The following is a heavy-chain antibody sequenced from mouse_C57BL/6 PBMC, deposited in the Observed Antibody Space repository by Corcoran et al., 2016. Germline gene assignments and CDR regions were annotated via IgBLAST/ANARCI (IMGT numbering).Heavy chain of an antibody. V-gene: IGHV3-6*01. J-gene: IGHJ3*01. CDR3: ARDTPNLDGWVAY. CDR1: GYSITSGYY. D-gene: IGHD4-1*01. CDR2: ISYDGSN. Sequence: DVQLQESGPGLVKPSQSLSLTCSVTGYSITSGYYWNWIRQFPGNKLEWMGYISYDGSNNYNPSLQNRISITRDTSKKQFFLKLNSVTTADTSTFYCARDTPNLDGWVAYWGQGTIVTVSA.